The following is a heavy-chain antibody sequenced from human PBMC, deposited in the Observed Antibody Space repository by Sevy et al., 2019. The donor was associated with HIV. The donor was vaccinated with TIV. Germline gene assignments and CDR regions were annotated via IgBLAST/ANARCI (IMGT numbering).Heavy chain of an antibody. D-gene: IGHD3-3*01. CDR1: GFTFSDYY. Sequence: GGSLRLSCAASGFTFSDYYMSWIRQAPGKGLEWVSYISSSGSTIYYADSVKGRFTISRDNAKNSLYLQMNSLRAEDTAVYYCARENYDFWSGYYPYYYYGMDVWGLGTTVTVSS. J-gene: IGHJ6*02. CDR2: ISSSGSTI. V-gene: IGHV3-11*01. CDR3: ARENYDFWSGYYPYYYYGMDV.